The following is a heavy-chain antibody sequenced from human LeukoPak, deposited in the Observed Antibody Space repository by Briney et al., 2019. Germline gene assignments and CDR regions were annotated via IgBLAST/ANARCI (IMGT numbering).Heavy chain of an antibody. V-gene: IGHV1-8*01. D-gene: IGHD6-19*01. Sequence: ASVKVSCKASGYTFTSYDINWVRQAPGQGLEGMGWMNPNSGNTVYAQKFQGRVTMTRNTSISTAYMELSSLRSEDTAVYYCASNVAVAGAFDIWGQGTMVTVSS. CDR2: MNPNSGNT. CDR3: ASNVAVAGAFDI. CDR1: GYTFTSYD. J-gene: IGHJ3*02.